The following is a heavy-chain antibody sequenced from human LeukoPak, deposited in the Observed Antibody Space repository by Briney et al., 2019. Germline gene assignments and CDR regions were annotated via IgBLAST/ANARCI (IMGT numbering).Heavy chain of an antibody. CDR3: ARDYHDYGDYGWLDP. CDR2: ISSSSSTI. J-gene: IGHJ5*02. D-gene: IGHD4-17*01. Sequence: GGSLRLSCAASGFTFSSYSMNWVRQAPGKGLEWVSYISSSSSTIYYADSVKGRFTISRDNAKNSLYLQMNSLRDEDTAVYYCARDYHDYGDYGWLDPWGQGTLVTVPS. CDR1: GFTFSSYS. V-gene: IGHV3-48*02.